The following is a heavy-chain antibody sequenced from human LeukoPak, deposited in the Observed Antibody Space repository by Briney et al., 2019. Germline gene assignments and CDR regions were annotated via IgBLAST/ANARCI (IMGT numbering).Heavy chain of an antibody. Sequence: EASVKVSCKASGYTFTSYYMHWVRQAPGQGLEWMGIINPSGGSTSYAQKFQGRVTMTRDMSTSTVYMELSSLRSEDTAVYYCARLNVDTAMVSGSGAFDIWGQGTMVTVSS. D-gene: IGHD5-18*01. CDR2: INPSGGST. J-gene: IGHJ3*02. CDR1: GYTFTSYY. V-gene: IGHV1-46*01. CDR3: ARLNVDTAMVSGSGAFDI.